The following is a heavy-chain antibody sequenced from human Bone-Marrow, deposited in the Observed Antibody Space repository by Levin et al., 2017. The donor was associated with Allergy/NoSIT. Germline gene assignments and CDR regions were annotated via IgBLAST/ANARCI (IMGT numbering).Heavy chain of an antibody. D-gene: IGHD1-14*01. J-gene: IGHJ4*02. CDR2: IYSGGDT. V-gene: IGHV3-53*01. Sequence: QAGGSLRLSCAASGLTVSNNYMSWVRQAPGKGLEWVALIYSGGDTYYADSVKGRFTISRDSSKNTLYLQMNSLRTEDTAVYHCARNIPVTDLGFWGRGTLVTVSS. CDR3: ARNIPVTDLGF. CDR1: GLTVSNNY.